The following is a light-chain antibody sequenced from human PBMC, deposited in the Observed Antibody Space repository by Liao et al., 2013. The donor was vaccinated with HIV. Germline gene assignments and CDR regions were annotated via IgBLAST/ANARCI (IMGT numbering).Light chain of an antibody. Sequence: SYVLTQPPSMSVAPGKTARITCGGNNIGSNSVHWYQQKPGQAPLLVIYNDSDRPSGIPERISGSNSGNTATLTISRVEAGDEADYYCQVWDSNSDQRIFGGGTKLTVL. CDR3: QVWDSNSDQRI. CDR2: NDS. CDR1: NIGSNS. J-gene: IGLJ2*01. V-gene: IGLV3-21*04.